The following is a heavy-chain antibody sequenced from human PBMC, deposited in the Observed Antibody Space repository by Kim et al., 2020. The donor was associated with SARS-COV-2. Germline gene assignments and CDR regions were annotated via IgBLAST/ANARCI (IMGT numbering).Heavy chain of an antibody. CDR1: GFTVISNN. D-gene: IGHD1-20*01. CDR2: IYSDGRT. Sequence: GGSLRLSCAASGFTVISNNMNWVRQAPGKGLEWVSVIYSDGRTDYSDSVKGRFTTSRDYSTNTLYLQINTMRAAATAVSFCARDPRYNWNHYGVYVWVQG. V-gene: IGHV3-53*01. CDR3: ARDPRYNWNHYGVYV. J-gene: IGHJ6*02.